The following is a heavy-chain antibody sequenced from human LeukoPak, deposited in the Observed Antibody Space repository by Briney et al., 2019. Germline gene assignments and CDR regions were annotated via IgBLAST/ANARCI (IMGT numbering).Heavy chain of an antibody. Sequence: GGSLRLSCTASGFTFSNYGIIWVRQAPGRGLEWVAVISDEGSLKHYADSVQGRFTVSRDNSKNTLDLQMSSLRTEDTAVYYCASELCTNGLRSDVQYWGQGTLVTVSS. J-gene: IGHJ4*02. CDR1: GFTFSNYG. V-gene: IGHV3-30*03. D-gene: IGHD1-7*01. CDR3: ASELCTNGLRSDVQY. CDR2: ISDEGSLK.